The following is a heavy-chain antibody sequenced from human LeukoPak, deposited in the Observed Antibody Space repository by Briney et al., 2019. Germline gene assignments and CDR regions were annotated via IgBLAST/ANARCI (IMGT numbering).Heavy chain of an antibody. Sequence: PSETLSLTCAVYGEAFSGYFWTWIRQPPGKGLEWIGEINHSGIINYNPFLKSRVTISVDTSKNQFSLKLTSVTAADTAVYYCAKGINMRYNWFDPWGQGTLVTVSS. CDR3: AKGINMRYNWFDP. V-gene: IGHV4-34*01. J-gene: IGHJ5*02. CDR1: GEAFSGYF. D-gene: IGHD3-3*02. CDR2: INHSGII.